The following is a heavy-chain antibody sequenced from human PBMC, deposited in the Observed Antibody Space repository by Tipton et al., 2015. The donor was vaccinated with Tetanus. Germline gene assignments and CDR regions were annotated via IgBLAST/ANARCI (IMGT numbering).Heavy chain of an antibody. V-gene: IGHV3-48*04. CDR2: ISTTSNTI. CDR3: ARDHRPTSRGSESYYYCGLDV. CDR1: GFTLRSYS. Sequence: GSLRLSCAASGFTLRSYSMNWVRQAPGKGPEWVSYISTTSNTIYYADSVKGRFTISRDNANNSLFLQMNSLTAEDTAVYYCARDHRPTSRGSESYYYCGLDVWGQGTAVTVSS. D-gene: IGHD3-10*01. J-gene: IGHJ6*02.